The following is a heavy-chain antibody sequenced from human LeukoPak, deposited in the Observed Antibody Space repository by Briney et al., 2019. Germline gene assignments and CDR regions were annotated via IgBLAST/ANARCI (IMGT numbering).Heavy chain of an antibody. CDR2: IRTSSRYI. CDR1: GFTLSTFD. D-gene: IGHD2-2*01. J-gene: IGHJ5*02. V-gene: IGHV3-21*01. Sequence: GGSLRLSCAASGFTLSTFDMNWVRQAPGQGLEWVSSIRTSSRYIYYRDSVKGRFTFSRDDAKNSLYLQMNSLRVEDTAVYYCARADCSGSTCYLRRSWFDPWGQGTLVTVSS. CDR3: ARADCSGSTCYLRRSWFDP.